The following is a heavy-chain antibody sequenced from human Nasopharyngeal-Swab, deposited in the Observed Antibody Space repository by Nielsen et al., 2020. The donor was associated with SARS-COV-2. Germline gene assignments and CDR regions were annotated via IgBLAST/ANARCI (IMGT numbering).Heavy chain of an antibody. V-gene: IGHV3-74*01. CDR1: GFTFSSYW. CDR2: INSDGSST. Sequence: GESLKISCAASGFTFSSYWMHWVRQAPGKGLVWVSRINSDGSSTSYADSVKGRLTISRDNAKKTLYLQMNSLRAEDTAVYYCARYSSSWGFFDFWGQGTLVTFSS. CDR3: ARYSSSWGFFDF. J-gene: IGHJ4*02. D-gene: IGHD6-13*01.